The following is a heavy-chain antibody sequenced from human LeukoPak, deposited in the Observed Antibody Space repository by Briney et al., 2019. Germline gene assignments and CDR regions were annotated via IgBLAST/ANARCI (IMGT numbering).Heavy chain of an antibody. V-gene: IGHV1-8*01. J-gene: IGHJ5*02. CDR1: GDTFSNYD. Sequence: ASVKVSCKASGDTFSNYDINWVRQATGQGLEWMGWLSPTSGRAGSAQKFQGRVTFTRDTSISTVYMELSSLRSEDTAVYYCARGPGQFVRTPPRGWFDPWGQGTLVTVSS. CDR3: ARGPGQFVRTPPRGWFDP. D-gene: IGHD6-6*01. CDR2: LSPTSGRA.